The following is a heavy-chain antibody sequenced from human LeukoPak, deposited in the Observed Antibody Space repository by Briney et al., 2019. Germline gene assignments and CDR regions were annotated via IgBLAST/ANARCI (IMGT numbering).Heavy chain of an antibody. J-gene: IGHJ6*03. CDR2: ISGSGGST. CDR3: ASQKRLRNYYYYYYMDV. D-gene: IGHD6-25*01. V-gene: IGHV3-23*01. Sequence: GGSLRLSCTVSGFSLSSYAMSWVRQAPGKGLEWVSAISGSGGSTYYADSVKGRFTISRDNSKNTLYLQMNSLRAEDTAVYYCASQKRLRNYYYYYYMDVWGKGTTVTVSS. CDR1: GFSLSSYA.